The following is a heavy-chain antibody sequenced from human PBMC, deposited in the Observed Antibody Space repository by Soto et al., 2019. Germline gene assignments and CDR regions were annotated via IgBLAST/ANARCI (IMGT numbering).Heavy chain of an antibody. D-gene: IGHD6-19*01. CDR2: IYYSGST. V-gene: IGHV4-31*03. Sequence: PSETLSLTCTVSGGSISSGGYYWSWIRQHPGKGLEWIGYIYYSGSTYYNPSLKSRVTISVDTSKNQFSLKLSSVTAADTAVYYCARGGTDDGWYRRYNWFDPWGQGTLVTVSS. CDR1: GGSISSGGYY. J-gene: IGHJ5*02. CDR3: ARGGTDDGWYRRYNWFDP.